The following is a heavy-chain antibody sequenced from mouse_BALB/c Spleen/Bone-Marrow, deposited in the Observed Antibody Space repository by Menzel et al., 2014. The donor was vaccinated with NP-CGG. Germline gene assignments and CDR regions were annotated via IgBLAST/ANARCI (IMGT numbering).Heavy chain of an antibody. D-gene: IGHD2-10*02. J-gene: IGHJ3*01. Sequence: VQLKESGGGLVQPGDSLRLSCATSGFTFSDFYMEWVRQPPGKRLEWIAASRNKAKYYTTEYSASVKGRFIVSRDTSQSVLYLQMNALRAKDTAIYYCARDVGYGNYFVYWGQGTLVTVSA. CDR3: ARDVGYGNYFVY. CDR1: GFTFSDFY. V-gene: IGHV7-1*02. CDR2: SRNKAKYYTT.